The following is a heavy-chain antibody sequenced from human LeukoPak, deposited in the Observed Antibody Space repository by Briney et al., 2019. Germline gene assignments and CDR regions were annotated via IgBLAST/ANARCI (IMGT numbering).Heavy chain of an antibody. J-gene: IGHJ6*03. CDR3: AMYGDIGAYYYYYMDV. D-gene: IGHD2-15*01. V-gene: IGHV1-46*01. Sequence: ASVKVSCKASGYTYTSYYMHWVRQAPGQGLEWMGIINPSGGSTSYAQKFQGRVTITADKSTSTAYMELSSLRSEDTAVYYCAMYGDIGAYYYYYMDVWGKGTTVTVSS. CDR2: INPSGGST. CDR1: GYTYTSYY.